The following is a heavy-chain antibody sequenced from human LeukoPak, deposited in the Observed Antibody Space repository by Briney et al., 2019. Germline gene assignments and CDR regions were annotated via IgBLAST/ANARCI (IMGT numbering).Heavy chain of an antibody. D-gene: IGHD1-14*01. CDR1: GFVFSRDN. V-gene: IGHV3-48*04. J-gene: IGHJ4*02. CDR2: LSEAI. Sequence: PGGSLRLSCIASGFVFSRDNMNWVRRAPGKGLEWVAHLSEAIYYADSVQGRFTISRDNPKNSLYLQMSNLRAEDTAMYYCVREVDRPKTFYFDSRGRGTPVTVFS. CDR3: VREVDRPKTFYFDS.